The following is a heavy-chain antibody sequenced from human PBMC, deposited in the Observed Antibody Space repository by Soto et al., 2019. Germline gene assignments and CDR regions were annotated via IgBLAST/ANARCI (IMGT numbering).Heavy chain of an antibody. CDR2: IHHSRIT. J-gene: IGHJ4*02. V-gene: IGHV4-34*01. CDR3: VRGPYNYNSRYFDY. D-gene: IGHD1-1*01. Sequence: QVQLQQWGAGLLKPSETLSLPCTVSGRSFSGYFWTWIRQPPGKGLECLAVIHHSRITNYNPSVESRVSMSVDTSKNQFTLCLYSVTAADTAVYYCVRGPYNYNSRYFDYWGQGTLVTASS. CDR1: GRSFSGYF.